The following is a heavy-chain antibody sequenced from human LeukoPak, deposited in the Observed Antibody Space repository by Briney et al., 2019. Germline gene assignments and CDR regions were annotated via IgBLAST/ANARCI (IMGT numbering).Heavy chain of an antibody. CDR1: GGSFSGYY. Sequence: PSETLSLTCAVYGGSFSGYYWSWIRQPPGKGLEWIGEINHSGSTNYNPSLKSRVTISVDTSKNQFSLKLSSVTAADTAVYYCAREIHYDSSGYLDYWGQGTLVTVSS. J-gene: IGHJ4*02. CDR2: INHSGST. V-gene: IGHV4-34*01. D-gene: IGHD3-22*01. CDR3: AREIHYDSSGYLDY.